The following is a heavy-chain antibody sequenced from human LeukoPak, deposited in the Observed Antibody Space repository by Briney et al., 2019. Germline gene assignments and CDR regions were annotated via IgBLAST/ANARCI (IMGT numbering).Heavy chain of an antibody. CDR2: INTNTGNP. V-gene: IGHV7-4-1*02. CDR1: GYTFTSYA. Sequence: GASVKVSCKASGYTFTSYAMNWVRQAPGQGLEWMGWINTNTGNPTYAQGFTGRFVFSLDTSVSTAYLQISSLKAEDTAVYYCASLAGGNSESGDAFDIWGQGTMVTVSS. D-gene: IGHD4-23*01. CDR3: ASLAGGNSESGDAFDI. J-gene: IGHJ3*02.